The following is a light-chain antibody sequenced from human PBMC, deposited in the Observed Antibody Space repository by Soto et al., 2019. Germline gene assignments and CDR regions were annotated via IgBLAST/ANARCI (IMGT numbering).Light chain of an antibody. CDR3: QQYDRSPWT. J-gene: IGKJ1*01. CDR2: GAS. Sequence: EIVLTQSPGTLSLSPGERATLSCRASQSVSSSFLAWYQQKPGQAPRLLIYGASSRATGIPDRFSGSGSGTGFTLTISRLEPEDFAVYYCQQYDRSPWTFGQGTKVDIK. V-gene: IGKV3-20*01. CDR1: QSVSSSF.